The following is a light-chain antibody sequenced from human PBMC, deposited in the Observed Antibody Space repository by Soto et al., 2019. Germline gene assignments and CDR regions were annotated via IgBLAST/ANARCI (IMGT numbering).Light chain of an antibody. CDR3: QQRSNWPT. Sequence: EILLTQSPATLSLSPGARATLSCRASQSVSSYLAWYQQKPGQAPRLLIYDASNRATGIPARFSGSGSGTDFTITISSLEPEDVAVYYCQQRSNWPTCGGGTKVDIK. V-gene: IGKV3-11*01. CDR2: DAS. CDR1: QSVSSY. J-gene: IGKJ4*01.